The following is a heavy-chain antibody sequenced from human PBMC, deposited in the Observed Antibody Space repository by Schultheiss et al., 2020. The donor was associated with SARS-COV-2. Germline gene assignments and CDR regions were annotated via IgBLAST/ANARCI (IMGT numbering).Heavy chain of an antibody. D-gene: IGHD3-10*01. V-gene: IGHV3-15*07. Sequence: GGSLRLSCAASGFTFSNAWMNWVRQAPGKGLEWVGRIKSKTDGGTTDYAAPVKGRFTISRDDSKNTLYLQMNSLKTEDTAVYYCTRVRGRLSWFRSFYYMDVWGKGTTVTVSS. J-gene: IGHJ6*03. CDR1: GFTFSNAW. CDR2: IKSKTDGGTT. CDR3: TRVRGRLSWFRSFYYMDV.